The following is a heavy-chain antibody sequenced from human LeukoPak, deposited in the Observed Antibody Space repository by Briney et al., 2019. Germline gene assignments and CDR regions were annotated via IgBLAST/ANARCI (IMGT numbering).Heavy chain of an antibody. J-gene: IGHJ4*02. Sequence: PGGSLRLSCAASGFTFSSYWMSWVRQAPGKGLEWVANIKQDGSEKYYVDSVKGRFTISRDNAKNSLYLQMNSLRAEDTAVYYCARDDYCTNGVCRKPLDYWGQGTLVTVSS. CDR2: IKQDGSEK. CDR3: ARDDYCTNGVCRKPLDY. V-gene: IGHV3-7*01. CDR1: GFTFSSYW. D-gene: IGHD2-8*01.